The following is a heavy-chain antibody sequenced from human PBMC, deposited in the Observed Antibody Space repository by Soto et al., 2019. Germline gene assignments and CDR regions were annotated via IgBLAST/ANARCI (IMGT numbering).Heavy chain of an antibody. D-gene: IGHD5-12*01. CDR2: SLYSGNT. J-gene: IGHJ4*02. Sequence: SETLSLTCIVSGDSITISNYYWVWIRQPPGKGLEWIGSSLYSGNTYYNPSLTSRVTISLDTSKNQFSLQLRFVTAADAAIYYCAKHRPYIGPDYWGQGTLVTVSS. CDR1: GDSITISNYY. CDR3: AKHRPYIGPDY. V-gene: IGHV4-39*01.